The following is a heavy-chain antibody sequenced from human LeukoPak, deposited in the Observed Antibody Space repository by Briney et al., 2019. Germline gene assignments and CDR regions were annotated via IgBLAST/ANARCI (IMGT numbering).Heavy chain of an antibody. CDR3: AREDYGMDV. Sequence: GGSLRLSCAASGFTFSSYAMHWVRQAPGKGLEWVSVIYSGGSTYYADSVKGRFTISRDNSKNTLYLQMNSLRAEDTAVYYCAREDYGMDVWGQGTTVTVSS. V-gene: IGHV3-66*01. CDR1: GFTFSSYA. J-gene: IGHJ6*02. CDR2: IYSGGST.